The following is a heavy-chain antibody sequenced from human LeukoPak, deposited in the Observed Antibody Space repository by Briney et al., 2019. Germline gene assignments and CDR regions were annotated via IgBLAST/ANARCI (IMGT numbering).Heavy chain of an antibody. CDR2: ISSNGGST. D-gene: IGHD1-14*01. CDR3: VRSRIPGWFDP. V-gene: IGHV3-64D*06. J-gene: IGHJ5*02. CDR1: GFTFSSYA. Sequence: GGSLRLSCSASGFTFSSYAMHWVRQAPGKGLEYVSAISSNGGSTNYADSVKGRFTISRDNSKNTLYLQMSSLRAEDTAVYYCVRSRIPGWFDPWGQGTLVTVSS.